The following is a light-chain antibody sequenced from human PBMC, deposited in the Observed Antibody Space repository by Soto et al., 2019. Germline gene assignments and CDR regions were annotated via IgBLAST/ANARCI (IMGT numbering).Light chain of an antibody. CDR1: SGDVGGYNF. CDR3: CSYSGSSHCVV. V-gene: IGLV2-11*01. CDR2: DVS. J-gene: IGLJ2*01. Sequence: QSVLTQPRSVSGSPGQSVTISCTGTSGDVGGYNFVSWYQQHPGKAPTLMIFDVSQRPSGVPDRFSGSKSGNTASLTISGLQADDEADYYCCSYSGSSHCVVFGGATKVTVL.